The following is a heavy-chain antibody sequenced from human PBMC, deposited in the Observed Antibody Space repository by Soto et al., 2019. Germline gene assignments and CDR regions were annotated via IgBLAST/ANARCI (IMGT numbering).Heavy chain of an antibody. CDR1: GFTFSTYA. J-gene: IGHJ3*02. D-gene: IGHD1-1*01. V-gene: IGHV3-23*01. Sequence: EVQLLESGGGLVQPGGSLRLSCAASGFTFSTYAMTWVRQAPGKGLEWVSSFTNSGSNTYHADSVKGHFTISRDNSKNMLFLQMNSLRAEDTALYYCAKDLAATATGDSFDIWGQGTMVTVSS. CDR3: AKDLAATATGDSFDI. CDR2: FTNSGSNT.